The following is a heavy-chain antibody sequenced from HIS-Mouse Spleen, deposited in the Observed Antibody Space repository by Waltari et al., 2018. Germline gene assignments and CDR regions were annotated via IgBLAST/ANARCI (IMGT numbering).Heavy chain of an antibody. CDR2: FNHRGST. CDR1: GGSFSGYY. V-gene: IGHV4-34*01. Sequence: QVQLQQWGAGLLKPSETLSLTCAVYGGSFSGYYWSWIRQPPGKGLGGIGEFNHRGSTNYNPSLKSRVTISVDTSKNQVSLKLSSVTAADTAVYYCARGLAARFDYWGQGTLVTVSS. J-gene: IGHJ4*02. CDR3: ARGLAARFDY. D-gene: IGHD6-6*01.